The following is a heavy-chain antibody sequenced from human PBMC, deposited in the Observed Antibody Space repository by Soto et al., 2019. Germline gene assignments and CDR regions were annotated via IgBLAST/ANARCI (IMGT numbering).Heavy chain of an antibody. J-gene: IGHJ3*02. CDR2: ISSSGSGI. CDR3: ARAYSDAFDI. CDR1: GFTFRDYY. Sequence: KPGGSLRLSCAASGFTFRDYYMTWIRQAPGKGLEYVSYISSSGSGIYYADSAKGRLTIPRDNGKNSLFLQMSSLRAEDTAMYYCARAYSDAFDIWGQGTMVTVSS. D-gene: IGHD2-15*01. V-gene: IGHV3-11*01.